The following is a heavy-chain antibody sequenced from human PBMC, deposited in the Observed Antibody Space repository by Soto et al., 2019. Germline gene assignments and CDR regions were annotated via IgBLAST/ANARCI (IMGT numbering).Heavy chain of an antibody. J-gene: IGHJ4*02. CDR1: GFTFSGSA. CDR3: KASSDDTFLAY. D-gene: IGHD3-3*02. V-gene: IGHV3-73*01. CDR2: IRNKANNYAT. Sequence: PGGSLRLSCSASGFTFSGSAMHWVRQASGKGLEWVGRIRNKANNYATAYAASVKGRFTISRDDSQSTAYLQMNSLKTEDTAVQYFKASSDDTFLAYWAQESXVTVSS.